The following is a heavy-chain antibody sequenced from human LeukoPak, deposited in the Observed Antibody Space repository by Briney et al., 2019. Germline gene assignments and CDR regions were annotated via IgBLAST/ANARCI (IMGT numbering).Heavy chain of an antibody. CDR2: ISAYNGNT. CDR1: GYTFTSYG. CDR3: ARDQLIYCSSTSCYENWFDP. Sequence: GASVKVSCKASGYTFTSYGISWVRQAPGQGLEWMGWISAYNGNTNYAQKLQGRVTMTTDTSTSTAYMELRSLRSDDTAVYYCARDQLIYCSSTSCYENWFDPWGQGTLVTVSS. V-gene: IGHV1-18*04. D-gene: IGHD2-2*01. J-gene: IGHJ5*02.